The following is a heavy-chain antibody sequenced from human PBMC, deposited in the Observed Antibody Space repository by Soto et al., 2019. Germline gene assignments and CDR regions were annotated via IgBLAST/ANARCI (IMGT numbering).Heavy chain of an antibody. J-gene: IGHJ6*02. CDR2: IYHSGST. CDR1: GGSISSSNW. CDR3: ARAGVVVVPAAILNYYYYYGMDV. D-gene: IGHD2-2*02. V-gene: IGHV4-4*02. Sequence: AVSGGSISSSNWWSWVRQPPGKGLEWIGEIYHSGSTNYNPSLKSRVTISVDKSKNQFSLKLSSVTAADTAVYYCARAGVVVVPAAILNYYYYYGMDVWGQGTTVTVSS.